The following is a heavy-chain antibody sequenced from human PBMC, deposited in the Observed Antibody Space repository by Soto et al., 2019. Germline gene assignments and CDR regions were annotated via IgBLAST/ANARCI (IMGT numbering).Heavy chain of an antibody. V-gene: IGHV3-30*04. Sequence: QVQLVESGGGVVQPGRSLRLSCADSGFTFSGYAMHWVRQAPGKGMEWVALISFDGRNTYYADSVKGRFTISRDNSKNTLYLQMNSLGAEDTAVYYCARDSLRPRGMDVWGQGTTVTVSS. CDR1: GFTFSGYA. D-gene: IGHD4-17*01. CDR2: ISFDGRNT. CDR3: ARDSLRPRGMDV. J-gene: IGHJ6*02.